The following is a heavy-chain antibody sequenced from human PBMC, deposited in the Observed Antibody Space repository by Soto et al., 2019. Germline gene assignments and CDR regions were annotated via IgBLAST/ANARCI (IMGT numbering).Heavy chain of an antibody. CDR1: GYTFTSYA. D-gene: IGHD6-19*01. V-gene: IGHV1-3*01. J-gene: IGHJ4*02. Sequence: QVQLVQSGAEVKKPGASVKVSCKASGYTFTSYAMHWVRQAPGHRLEWMGWINAGNGNTKYSQKFQGRVTITSDTSASTAYMELSSLRSEDTAVYYCARYIAVAGTEYYFYYWGQGTLVTVSS. CDR3: ARYIAVAGTEYYFYY. CDR2: INAGNGNT.